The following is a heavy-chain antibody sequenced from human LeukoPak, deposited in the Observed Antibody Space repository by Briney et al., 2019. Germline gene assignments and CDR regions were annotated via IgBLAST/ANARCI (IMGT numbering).Heavy chain of an antibody. CDR2: INHSGST. J-gene: IGHJ4*02. CDR1: GGSFSGYY. Sequence: SETLSLTCAVYGGSFSGYYWSWIRQPPGKGLEWIGEINHSGSTNYNPSLESRVTISVDTSKNQFSLKLSSVTAADTAVYYCARSRPYYDSSGYYYGFDYWGQGTLVTVSS. CDR3: ARSRPYYDSSGYYYGFDY. V-gene: IGHV4-34*01. D-gene: IGHD3-22*01.